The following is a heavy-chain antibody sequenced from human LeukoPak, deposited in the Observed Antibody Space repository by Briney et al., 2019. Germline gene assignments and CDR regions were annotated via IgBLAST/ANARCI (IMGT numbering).Heavy chain of an antibody. CDR1: GGPISSHY. D-gene: IGHD5-12*01. V-gene: IGHV4-59*11. J-gene: IGHJ4*02. Sequence: SETLSLPCTVSGGPISSHYGIWIRQPPGKGLEWIGYIYYSGSNKYNPSLKSRHTISVDTSKNQFSLKLSSVTAADTAVYYCARSPVATVFDYWGQGTLVTVSS. CDR2: IYYSGSN. CDR3: ARSPVATVFDY.